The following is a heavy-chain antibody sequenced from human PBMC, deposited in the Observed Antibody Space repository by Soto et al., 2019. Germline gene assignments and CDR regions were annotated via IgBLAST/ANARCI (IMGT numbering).Heavy chain of an antibody. Sequence: EVQLVVSGGGLVQPGGSLRLSCVASGFTFNYYWMHWVRQAPGAGLMWVSRLQTDGSHPDYADSVKGRFTISRDNAKNTLYLQMNNLRAEDTAVYYFARGGDPDYWGQGTLVTVSS. V-gene: IGHV3-74*01. CDR3: ARGGDPDY. D-gene: IGHD2-21*02. J-gene: IGHJ4*02. CDR2: LQTDGSHP. CDR1: GFTFNYYW.